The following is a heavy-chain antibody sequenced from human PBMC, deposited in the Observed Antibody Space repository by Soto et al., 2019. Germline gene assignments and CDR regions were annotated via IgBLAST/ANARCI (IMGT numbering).Heavy chain of an antibody. Sequence: SLKISCKGSGYSFTSYWISWVRQMPGKGLEWMGRIDPSDSYTNYSPSFQGHVTISADKSISTAYLQWSSLKASDTAMYYCASHADSSSTFDYWGQGTLVTVSS. V-gene: IGHV5-10-1*01. CDR1: GYSFTSYW. D-gene: IGHD6-6*01. CDR2: IDPSDSYT. J-gene: IGHJ4*02. CDR3: ASHADSSSTFDY.